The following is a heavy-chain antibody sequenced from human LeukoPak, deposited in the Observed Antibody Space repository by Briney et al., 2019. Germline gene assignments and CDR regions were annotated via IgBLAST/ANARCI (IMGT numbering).Heavy chain of an antibody. Sequence: ASVKVSCKASGYSFTDYYMHWVRQAPGQGLEWMGWINPRSGGTNYAQKFQGRVTMTEDTSTDTAYMELSSLRSEDTAVYYCATSPIDYDFWSGHPYDYWGQGTLVTVSS. CDR2: INPRSGGT. D-gene: IGHD3-3*01. V-gene: IGHV1-2*02. CDR1: GYSFTDYY. CDR3: ATSPIDYDFWSGHPYDY. J-gene: IGHJ4*02.